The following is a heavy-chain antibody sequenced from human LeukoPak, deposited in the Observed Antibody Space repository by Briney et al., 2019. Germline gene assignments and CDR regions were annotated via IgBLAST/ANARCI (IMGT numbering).Heavy chain of an antibody. V-gene: IGHV4-38-2*01. CDR1: GYSISSAYY. CDR2: IYHNGSA. Sequence: PSETLSLTCAVSGYSISSAYYWGWIRQPPGKGLEWIGSIYHNGSAYYNPSLRSRVTISVDTSKNQFSVTLSSVTAADTAVYYCASYNSGWYYFDYWGQGTLVTVSS. CDR3: ASYNSGWYYFDY. D-gene: IGHD6-19*01. J-gene: IGHJ4*02.